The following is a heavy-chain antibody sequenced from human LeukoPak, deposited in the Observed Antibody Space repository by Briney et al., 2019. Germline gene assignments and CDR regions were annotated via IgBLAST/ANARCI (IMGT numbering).Heavy chain of an antibody. D-gene: IGHD2-21*02. CDR3: ARGACGGDCYSNWFDP. J-gene: IGHJ5*02. Sequence: GASMKVSCKASGGTFSSYAISWVRQAPGQGLEWMGGIIPIFGTANYAQKFQGRVTITADESTSTAYMELSSLRSEDTAVYYCARGACGGDCYSNWFDPWGQGTLVTVSS. V-gene: IGHV1-69*13. CDR2: IIPIFGTA. CDR1: GGTFSSYA.